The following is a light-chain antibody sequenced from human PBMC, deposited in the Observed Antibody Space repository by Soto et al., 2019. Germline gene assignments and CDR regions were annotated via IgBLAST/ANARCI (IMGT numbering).Light chain of an antibody. J-gene: IGKJ2*01. Sequence: DIQVTQSQPSMAASVGDRVTITCRASQDIGNWMTWYQQKPGKAPKLLIHAASTLQSGVPSRFSGSESESGTDFTLTISSLQPEDFATYYCQQSYTSPHFGQGTKVDIK. CDR2: AAS. CDR1: QDIGNW. CDR3: QQSYTSPH. V-gene: IGKV1-39*01.